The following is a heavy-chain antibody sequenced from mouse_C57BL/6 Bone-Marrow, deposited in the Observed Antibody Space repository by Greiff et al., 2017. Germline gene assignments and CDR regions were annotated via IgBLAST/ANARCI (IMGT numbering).Heavy chain of an antibody. J-gene: IGHJ3*01. CDR3: ARSVYYEYPAWFAY. V-gene: IGHV5-4*03. CDR2: ISDGGSYT. D-gene: IGHD2-4*01. Sequence: DVMLVESGGGLVKPGGSLKLSCAASGFTFSSYAMSWVRQTPEKRLAWVATISDGGSYTYYPDNVKGRFTISRDNAKNNLYLQMSHLKSEDTAMYYCARSVYYEYPAWFAYWGQGTLVTVSA. CDR1: GFTFSSYA.